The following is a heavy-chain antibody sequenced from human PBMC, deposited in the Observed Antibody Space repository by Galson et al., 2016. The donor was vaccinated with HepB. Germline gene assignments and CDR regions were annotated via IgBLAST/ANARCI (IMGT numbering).Heavy chain of an antibody. Sequence: SETLSLTCSVSDGSISSPNYYWGWIRQPPGKGLEWIGSIYYAGSTYYNPSLKSRVTMSVDTSKNQFPLKLIFVTAADTAVYYCARHIPPCNYYGTGYYYNVLDYWGQGTLVTVSS. J-gene: IGHJ4*02. V-gene: IGHV4-39*01. D-gene: IGHD3-10*01. CDR2: IYYAGST. CDR3: ARHIPPCNYYGTGYYYNVLDY. CDR1: DGSISSPNYY.